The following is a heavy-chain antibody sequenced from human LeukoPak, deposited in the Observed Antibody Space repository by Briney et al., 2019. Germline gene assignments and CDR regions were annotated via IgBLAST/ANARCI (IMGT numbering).Heavy chain of an antibody. V-gene: IGHV1-2*02. Sequence: ASVKVSCKASGYTFTGYYMHWVRPAPGQGLEWMGWINPNSGGTNYAQKFQGRVTMTRDTSISTAYMELSRLRSDDTAVYYCARDVGPDYDSSGYYYAWGQGTLVTVSS. CDR3: ARDVGPDYDSSGYYYA. CDR1: GYTFTGYY. J-gene: IGHJ4*02. D-gene: IGHD3-22*01. CDR2: INPNSGGT.